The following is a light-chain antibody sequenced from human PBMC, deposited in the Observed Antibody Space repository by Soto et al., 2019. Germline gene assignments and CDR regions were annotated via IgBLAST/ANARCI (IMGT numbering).Light chain of an antibody. CDR3: QQYGSSPRA. J-gene: IGKJ4*01. CDR1: QSVRSNY. V-gene: IGKV3-20*01. CDR2: GAS. Sequence: EIVLTQSPGTLSLSPGERATLSCRASQSVRSNYLAWYQQKPGRAPRLLIYGASSRATGIPDRFSGSGSGTDFTLTISRLEPEHFAVYYCQQYGSSPRAFGGGTKVEI.